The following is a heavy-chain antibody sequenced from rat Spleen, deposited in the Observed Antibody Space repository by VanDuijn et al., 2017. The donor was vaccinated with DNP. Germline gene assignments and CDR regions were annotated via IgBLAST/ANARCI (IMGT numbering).Heavy chain of an antibody. D-gene: IGHD1-9*01. J-gene: IGHJ2*01. CDR3: TAEGDYGYNFDY. Sequence: VQLVESGGGLVQPGRSLKLSCAASGFTFSDYYMAWVRQAPTKGLEWVARIRTKPNNYATYYADSVKGRFTISRDDSKSMVYLQMDNLKTEDTAMYYCTAEGDYGYNFDYWGQGVMVTVSS. CDR1: GFTFSDYY. CDR2: IRTKPNNYAT. V-gene: IGHV10-5*01.